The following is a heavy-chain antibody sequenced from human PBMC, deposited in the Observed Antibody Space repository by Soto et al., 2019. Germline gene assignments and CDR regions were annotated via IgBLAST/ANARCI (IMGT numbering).Heavy chain of an antibody. J-gene: IGHJ3*02. CDR2: ISAYNGNT. Sequence: PSVKVSCKASGYTFTSYGISWVRQAPGQGLEWMGWISAYNGNTNYAQKLQGRVTMTTDTSTSTAYMELRSLRSDDTAVYYCARVRVGATVDAFDIWGQGTMVTVSS. CDR3: ARVRVGATVDAFDI. CDR1: GYTFTSYG. D-gene: IGHD1-26*01. V-gene: IGHV1-18*04.